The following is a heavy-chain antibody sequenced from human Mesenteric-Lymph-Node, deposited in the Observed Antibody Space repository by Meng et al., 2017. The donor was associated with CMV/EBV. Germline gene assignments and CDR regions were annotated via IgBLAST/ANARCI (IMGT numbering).Heavy chain of an antibody. Sequence: SETLSLTCAVYGGSFSGYYWSWIRQPPGKGLEWIGEINHSGSTNYNPSLKSRVTISVDTSKNHFSLRLSSVTAADTAVYYCARDWSRDGELLRYFDYWGQGSLVTVSS. V-gene: IGHV4-34*01. CDR2: INHSGST. D-gene: IGHD5-24*01. CDR1: GGSFSGYY. CDR3: ARDWSRDGELLRYFDY. J-gene: IGHJ4*02.